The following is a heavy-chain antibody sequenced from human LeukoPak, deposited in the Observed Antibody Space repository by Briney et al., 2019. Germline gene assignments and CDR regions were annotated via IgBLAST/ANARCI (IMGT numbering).Heavy chain of an antibody. CDR1: GYTFTYYY. V-gene: IGHV1-2*02. CDR2: INPNSGGT. J-gene: IGHJ4*02. CDR3: AGSLGYCTSNVCYLKY. Sequence: ASVKVSCKASGYTFTYYYINWVRQAPGQGLEWMGWINPNSGGTKYAQKFQGRLTMTSNTSINTAYMDLNRLRSDDTAVYYCAGSLGYCTSNVCYLKYWGQGTLVTVSS. D-gene: IGHD2-8*01.